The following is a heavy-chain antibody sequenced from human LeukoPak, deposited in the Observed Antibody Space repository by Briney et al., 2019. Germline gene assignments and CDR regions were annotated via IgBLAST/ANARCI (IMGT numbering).Heavy chain of an antibody. Sequence: SETLSLTCTVSGGSISSSSYYWGWIRQPPGRGLEWIGSIYYSGSTYYNPSLKSRVTISVDTSKNQFSLKLSSVTAADTAVYYCARLSRDDYGDYMQFGYAPEIWYYYMDVWGKGTTVTVSS. CDR3: ARLSRDDYGDYMQFGYAPEIWYYYMDV. CDR2: IYYSGST. CDR1: GGSISSSSYY. J-gene: IGHJ6*03. D-gene: IGHD4-17*01. V-gene: IGHV4-39*01.